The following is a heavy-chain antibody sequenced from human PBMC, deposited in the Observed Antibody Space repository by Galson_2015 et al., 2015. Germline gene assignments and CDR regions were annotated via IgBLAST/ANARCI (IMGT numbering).Heavy chain of an antibody. J-gene: IGHJ4*02. V-gene: IGHV5-10-1*01. CDR1: GYTFGSYY. D-gene: IGHD1-14*01. CDR3: ARLPRDRASRRALGYLDT. Sequence: QSGAEVKKPGESLKISCQGSGYTFGSYYITWVRQMPGKGLEWMGRIDPADSYARYSPSFQGHVIFSLDKSISTAYLQWSSLKASDTAMYYCARLPRDRASRRALGYLDTWGQGTHVTVST. CDR2: IDPADSYA.